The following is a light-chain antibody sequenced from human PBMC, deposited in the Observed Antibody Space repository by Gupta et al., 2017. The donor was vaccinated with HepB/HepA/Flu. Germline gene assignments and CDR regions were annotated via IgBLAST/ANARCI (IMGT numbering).Light chain of an antibody. Sequence: EIVLTQSPATLSLSPGERATLSCRASQSVSSYLAWYQQKPGQAPRLLIYDASMRATGIPARFSGSGPGTDFTLTISSREPEDFAVYYCQQRSNWQITFGQGTRLEIK. CDR1: QSVSSY. V-gene: IGKV3D-11*02. CDR3: QQRSNWQIT. CDR2: DAS. J-gene: IGKJ5*01.